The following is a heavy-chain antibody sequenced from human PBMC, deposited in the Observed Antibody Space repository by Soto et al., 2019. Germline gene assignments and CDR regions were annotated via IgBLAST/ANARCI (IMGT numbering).Heavy chain of an antibody. CDR2: VFSTGST. J-gene: IGHJ5*02. D-gene: IGHD2-2*02. CDR3: AKENPYPFRWFDP. CDR1: GDSFSNSY. Sequence: SETLSLTCTVSGDSFSNSYWSWIRQAPGKGLEWIGYVFSTGSTHYNPSLESRVTISVDTSKNQFSLKLTSVTAADTAVYYCAKENPYPFRWFDPRGQGALVTVSS. V-gene: IGHV4-59*01.